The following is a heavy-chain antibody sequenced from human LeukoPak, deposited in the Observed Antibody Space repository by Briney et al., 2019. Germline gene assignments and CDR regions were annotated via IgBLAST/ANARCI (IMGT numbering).Heavy chain of an antibody. Sequence: SETLSLTCTVSGGSISSYYWIWLRQSPGKGLEWIGHIHDSGSTTYNPPLKSRVTISVDTSKNQFSLKLSSVTAADTAVYYCARDGYSSGWYDYWGQGTLVTVSS. V-gene: IGHV4-59*01. CDR3: ARDGYSSGWYDY. J-gene: IGHJ4*02. CDR1: GGSISSYY. D-gene: IGHD6-19*01. CDR2: IHDSGST.